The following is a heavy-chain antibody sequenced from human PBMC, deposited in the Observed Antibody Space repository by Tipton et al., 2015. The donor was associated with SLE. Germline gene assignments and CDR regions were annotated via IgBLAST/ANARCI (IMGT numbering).Heavy chain of an antibody. V-gene: IGHV4-39*07. CDR1: GGSISSSSYY. Sequence: TLSLTCTVPGGSISSSSYYWGWIRQPPGKGLEWIGSIYYSGSTHYNPSLKSRVTISVDTSKNQFSLKLSSVTAADTAVYYCARHDSESPFDYWGQGTLVTVSS. D-gene: IGHD1-14*01. CDR3: ARHDSESPFDY. CDR2: IYYSGST. J-gene: IGHJ4*02.